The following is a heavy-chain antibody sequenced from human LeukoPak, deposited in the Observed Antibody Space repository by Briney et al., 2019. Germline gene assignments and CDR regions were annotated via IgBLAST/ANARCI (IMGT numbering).Heavy chain of an antibody. CDR2: IKPKSGDT. Sequence: ASVKVSCKASGYTFTDYNIHWVRQAPGQGLEWMGRIKPKSGDTKYTQRFQGRVTMTRDTSISTAYMELSGLRSVDTAVYYCARNAGYGDLAWGQGTLVTVS. J-gene: IGHJ5*02. CDR1: GYTFTDYN. CDR3: ARNAGYGDLA. V-gene: IGHV1-2*06. D-gene: IGHD4-17*01.